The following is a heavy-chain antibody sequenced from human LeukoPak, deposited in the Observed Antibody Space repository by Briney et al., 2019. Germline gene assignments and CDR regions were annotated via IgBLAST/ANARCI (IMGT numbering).Heavy chain of an antibody. Sequence: SVKVSCKASGGTFSSYAISWVRQAPGQGLEWMGRIIPILGIANYAQKFQGRVTITADKSTSTAYMELSSLRSEDTAVYYCARAYDSSGFDYWGQGTLVTVSS. J-gene: IGHJ4*02. CDR2: IIPILGIA. V-gene: IGHV1-69*04. CDR1: GGTFSSYA. CDR3: ARAYDSSGFDY. D-gene: IGHD3-22*01.